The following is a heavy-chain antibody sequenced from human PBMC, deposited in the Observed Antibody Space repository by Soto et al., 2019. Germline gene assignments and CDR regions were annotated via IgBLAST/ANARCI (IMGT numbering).Heavy chain of an antibody. J-gene: IGHJ4*02. V-gene: IGHV4-38-2*02. D-gene: IGHD3-22*01. CDR1: GYSISSGYY. CDR3: ARDQNPYHYDSSGYFDY. Sequence: SETLSLTCDVSGYSISSGYYWGWIRQPPGKGLEWIGSIYHSGSTYYNPSLKSRVIISVDTSKNQLYLKVNSVTAADTAVYFCARDQNPYHYDSSGYFDYWGQGMLVTVSS. CDR2: IYHSGST.